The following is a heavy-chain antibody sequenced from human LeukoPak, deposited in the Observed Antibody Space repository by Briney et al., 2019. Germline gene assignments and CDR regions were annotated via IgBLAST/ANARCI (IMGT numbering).Heavy chain of an antibody. D-gene: IGHD3-22*01. CDR3: AKGGGGHYYDSSGYVDP. J-gene: IGHJ5*02. CDR1: GFTFDDYA. V-gene: IGHV3-9*01. CDR2: ISWNSGSI. Sequence: GGSLRLSCAASGFTFDDYAMHWVRQAPGKGLEWVSGISWNSGSIGYADSGKGRFTISRDNAKNSLYLQMNSLRAEDTALYYCAKGGGGHYYDSSGYVDPWGQGTLVTVSS.